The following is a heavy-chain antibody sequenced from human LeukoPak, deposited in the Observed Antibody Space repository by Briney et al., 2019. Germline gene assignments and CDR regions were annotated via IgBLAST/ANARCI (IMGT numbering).Heavy chain of an antibody. Sequence: GGSLRLSCAASGFTFNNYAMSWVRQAPEKGLEWVSAISGSAETTYYADSVKGRFTISRDNAKNSLYLQMNSLRAEDTAVYYCARDSSLYYYYGMDVWGQGTTVTVSS. CDR2: ISGSAETT. CDR3: ARDSSLYYYYGMDV. J-gene: IGHJ6*02. D-gene: IGHD2-15*01. CDR1: GFTFNNYA. V-gene: IGHV3-23*01.